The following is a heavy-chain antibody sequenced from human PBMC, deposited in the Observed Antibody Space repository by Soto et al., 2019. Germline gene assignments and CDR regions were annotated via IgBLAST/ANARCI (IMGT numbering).Heavy chain of an antibody. CDR3: VRRKGEGYNYYFDY. J-gene: IGHJ4*02. Sequence: ASVKVSCKASGYSFNGYYMHWVRQAPGQGLEWMGWINLNNGVTLYAEKFQGRVTMTRDTSISTAYMELTRLRSDDTTEYYCVRRKGEGYNYYFDYWGQGTLVTVSS. CDR1: GYSFNGYY. CDR2: INLNNGVT. D-gene: IGHD5-12*01. V-gene: IGHV1-2*02.